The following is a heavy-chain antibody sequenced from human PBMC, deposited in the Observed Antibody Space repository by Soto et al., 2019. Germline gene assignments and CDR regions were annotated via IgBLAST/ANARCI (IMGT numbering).Heavy chain of an antibody. Sequence: SETLSLTCTVSGDSISGTSFYWGWIRQSSGKGLEWIASIYSSGSTFYNLSLKSRLSLSVDTSKNQFSLRLQSVTAADTAVYYCVRHRSSREIPFDNWGQGTLVTVSS. J-gene: IGHJ4*02. CDR3: VRHRSSREIPFDN. V-gene: IGHV4-39*01. CDR1: GDSISGTSFY. CDR2: IYSSGST. D-gene: IGHD2-21*01.